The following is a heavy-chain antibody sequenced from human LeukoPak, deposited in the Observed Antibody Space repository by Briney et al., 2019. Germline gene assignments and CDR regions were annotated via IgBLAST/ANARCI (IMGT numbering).Heavy chain of an antibody. CDR1: GFTFSSYG. V-gene: IGHV3-33*01. J-gene: IGHJ3*02. Sequence: GRSPRLSCAASGFTFSSYGMHWVRQAPGKGLEWVAVIWYDGSNKYYADSVKGRFTISRDNSKNTLYLQMNSLRAEDTAVYYCARGISSTNAFDIWGQGTMVTVSS. CDR2: IWYDGSNK. CDR3: ARGISSTNAFDI. D-gene: IGHD6-13*01.